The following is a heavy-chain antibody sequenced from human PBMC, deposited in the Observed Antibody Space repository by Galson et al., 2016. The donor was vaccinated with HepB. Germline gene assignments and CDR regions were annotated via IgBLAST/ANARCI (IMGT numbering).Heavy chain of an antibody. D-gene: IGHD3-3*01. J-gene: IGHJ6*04. V-gene: IGHV4-61*02. CDR2: ADVLGGA. CDR1: GDSITGTYYY. Sequence: LSLTCDVSGDSITGTYYYWSWIRQPAGRGLEWIGRADVLGGANYRPSLKNRVPILVDTSKNQFPLKLTSVTAADTAVYYCARDTMSALDVWGKGTTVRVSA. CDR3: ARDTMSALDV.